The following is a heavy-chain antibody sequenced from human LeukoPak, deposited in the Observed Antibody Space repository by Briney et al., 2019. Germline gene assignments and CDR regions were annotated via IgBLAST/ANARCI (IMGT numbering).Heavy chain of an antibody. CDR1: GYSISSVYY. D-gene: IGHD2-2*01. J-gene: IGHJ4*02. Sequence: SDPLSLICTVSGYSISSVYYWGWIRQPPGEGLEWIGSIYHSGRTYYNPSLKSRVTISVDTSKNQFSLKLSSVTAADTAVYYCARIQLDYFDYWGQGTLVTVSS. CDR3: ARIQLDYFDY. CDR2: IYHSGRT. V-gene: IGHV4-38-2*02.